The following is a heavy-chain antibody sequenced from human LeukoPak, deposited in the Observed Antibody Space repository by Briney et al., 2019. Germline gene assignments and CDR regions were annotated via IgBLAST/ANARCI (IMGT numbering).Heavy chain of an antibody. J-gene: IGHJ4*02. CDR1: GFTFSNAW. Sequence: GGSLRLSCAASGFTFSNAWMSWVRQAPGKGLEWVGRIKSKTDGGTTDYAAPVKGRFTISRDDSKNTVCLQMNSLRVEDTAVYYCAKDGGGWYTSGWYYFDSWGQGTLVTVSS. V-gene: IGHV3-15*01. D-gene: IGHD6-19*01. CDR2: IKSKTDGGTT. CDR3: AKDGGGWYTSGWYYFDS.